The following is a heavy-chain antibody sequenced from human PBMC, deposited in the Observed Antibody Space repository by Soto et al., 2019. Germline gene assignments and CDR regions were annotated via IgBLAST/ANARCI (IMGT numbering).Heavy chain of an antibody. CDR3: ARKDKSGYFNWFDP. CDR2: IFPSDSDT. CDR1: GYKFTSSS. Sequence: VECLSSCCGTSGYKFTSSSIAWALQKPGKGLEWMGIIFPSDSDTRCSPSFQGQVTISADRSTSTVFLQWASLKASDTAVYFCARKDKSGYFNWFDPWGQGTMVTVSS. D-gene: IGHD3-22*01. V-gene: IGHV5-51*01. J-gene: IGHJ5*02.